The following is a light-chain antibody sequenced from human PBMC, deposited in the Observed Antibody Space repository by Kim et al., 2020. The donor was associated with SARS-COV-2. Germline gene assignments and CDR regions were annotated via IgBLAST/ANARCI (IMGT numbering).Light chain of an antibody. V-gene: IGLV3-21*04. CDR2: YDT. CDR3: QVWDSRTDHVV. CDR1: NIGSKS. J-gene: IGLJ3*02. Sequence: APGRTAQITSEGNNIGSKSGHWYQQEPGQGPVLVIYYDTDRPAGIPERVSGSSSGNRATLTISRVEVGDEADYFCQVWDSRTDHVVFGGGTQLTVL.